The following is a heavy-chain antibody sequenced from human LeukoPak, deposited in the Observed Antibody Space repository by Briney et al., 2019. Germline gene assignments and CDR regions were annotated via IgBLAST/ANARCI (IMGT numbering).Heavy chain of an antibody. D-gene: IGHD4-23*01. CDR1: GYTFTSYD. Sequence: GASVTVSCKASGYTFTSYDIDWVRQATGQGLEWMGWMNPNSGNTGYAQRFQGRVTITRNTSISTAYMELSSLRSEDTAVYYCARTAVVHFYYYYYYMDVWGKGTTVTVSS. CDR2: MNPNSGNT. J-gene: IGHJ6*03. V-gene: IGHV1-8*03. CDR3: ARTAVVHFYYYYYYMDV.